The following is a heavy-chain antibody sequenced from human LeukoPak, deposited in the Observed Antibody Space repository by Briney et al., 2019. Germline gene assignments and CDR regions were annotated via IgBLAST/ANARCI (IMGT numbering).Heavy chain of an antibody. CDR2: ISSTGSII. V-gene: IGHV3-48*01. D-gene: IGHD3-22*01. J-gene: IGHJ4*02. CDR3: ARDDSSGYFFDQ. Sequence: PGGSLRLSCAASGFTFSSYSMNWVRQAPGKGLEWLSYISSTGSIIYYADSVKGRFTISRDNAKKSLYLQMNRMRAEDTAVYYCARDDSSGYFFDQWGQGTLVTVSS. CDR1: GFTFSSYS.